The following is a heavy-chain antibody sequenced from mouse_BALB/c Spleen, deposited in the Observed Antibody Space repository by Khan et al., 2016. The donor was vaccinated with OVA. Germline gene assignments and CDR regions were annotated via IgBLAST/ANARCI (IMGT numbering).Heavy chain of an antibody. D-gene: IGHD1-2*01. CDR1: GFSLTDYG. V-gene: IGHV2-6-7*01. CDR3: ARELRLEGFAY. Sequence: VQLQESGPGLVAPSQSLSITCTVSGFSLTDYGVNWVRQPPGKGLEWLGMIWGDGSTDYNSALKSRLSISKDNSKSQVFLKMNSLQTDNTARYYCARELRLEGFAYWGQGTLVTVSA. CDR2: IWGDGST. J-gene: IGHJ3*01.